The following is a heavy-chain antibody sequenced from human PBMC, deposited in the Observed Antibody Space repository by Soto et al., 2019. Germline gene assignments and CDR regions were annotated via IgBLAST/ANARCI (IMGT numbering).Heavy chain of an antibody. D-gene: IGHD6-19*01. J-gene: IGHJ6*02. CDR2: IWYDGNTK. CDR3: ARPLVAPVAGPYYYGMDV. Sequence: QIQLVESGGGVVQPGRSLRLSCAASGFTLNTYGFNWVRQAPGKGLEWVAVIWYDGNTKYYADSVKGRFTISRDNLRNTLYLQMNSLTAEDTAVYYCARPLVAPVAGPYYYGMDVWGQGTTVTVSS. CDR1: GFTLNTYG. V-gene: IGHV3-33*01.